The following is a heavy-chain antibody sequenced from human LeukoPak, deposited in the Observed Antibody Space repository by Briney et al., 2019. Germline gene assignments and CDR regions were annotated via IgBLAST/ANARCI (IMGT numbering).Heavy chain of an antibody. V-gene: IGHV1-58*02. CDR1: GFTFTSSA. CDR3: AADIYCSSTSCYYYYGMDV. Sequence: ASVKVSCKASGFTFTSSAMQWVRQARGQRLEWIGWIVVGSGNTNYAQKFQERVTITRDMSTSTAYMELSSLRSEDTAVYYCAADIYCSSTSCYYYYGMDVWGQGTTVTVSS. CDR2: IVVGSGNT. J-gene: IGHJ6*02. D-gene: IGHD2-2*01.